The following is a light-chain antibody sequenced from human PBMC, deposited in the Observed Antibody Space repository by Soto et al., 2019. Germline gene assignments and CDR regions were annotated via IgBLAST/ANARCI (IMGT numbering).Light chain of an antibody. CDR2: DAS. J-gene: IGKJ3*01. Sequence: EIVLTQSPATLSLSPGERATLSCRASQSVSRYLAWYQRKPGQTPRLHIYDASNRATGIPARFSASGSGTDFSLTVSSPEPEDSAVYYCQQRTNCPPSFGPGTRVDIK. CDR3: QQRTNCPPS. CDR1: QSVSRY. V-gene: IGKV3-11*01.